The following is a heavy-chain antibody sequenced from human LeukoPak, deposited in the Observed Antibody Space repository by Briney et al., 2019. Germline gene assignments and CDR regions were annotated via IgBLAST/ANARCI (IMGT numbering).Heavy chain of an antibody. CDR1: GGSISSSSYY. Sequence: PSETLSLTCTVSGGSISSSSYYWGWIRQPPGKGLEWIGSIYYSGSTYYNPSLKSRVTISVDTSKNQFSLKLSSVTAADTAVYYSASVDTAMVNLFDYWGQGTLVTVSS. CDR2: IYYSGST. D-gene: IGHD5-18*01. J-gene: IGHJ4*02. V-gene: IGHV4-39*07. CDR3: ASVDTAMVNLFDY.